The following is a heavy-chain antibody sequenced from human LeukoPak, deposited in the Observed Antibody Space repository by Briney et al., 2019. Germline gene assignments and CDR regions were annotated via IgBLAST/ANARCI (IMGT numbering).Heavy chain of an antibody. CDR2: INSSSSTI. CDR3: ARFGAAVSDY. D-gene: IGHD6-13*01. V-gene: IGHV3-48*02. J-gene: IGHJ4*02. CDR1: GFTFSSYA. Sequence: TGGSLRPSCAASGFTFSSYAMTWVRQAPGKGLEWVSGINSSSSTIYCADSVKGRFTISRDNAKNSLYLQMNSLRDEDTAVYYCARFGAAVSDYWGQGTLVTVSS.